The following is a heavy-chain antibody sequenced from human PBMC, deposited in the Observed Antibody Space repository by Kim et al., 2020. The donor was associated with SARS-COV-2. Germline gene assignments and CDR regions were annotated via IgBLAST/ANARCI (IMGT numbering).Heavy chain of an antibody. D-gene: IGHD2-15*01. CDR1: GFTFSSYA. CDR2: ISYDGSNK. CDR3: ARGVPIVVVVAGSLLGSHFDY. Sequence: GGSLRLSCAASGFTFSSYAMHWVRQAPGKGLEWVAVISYDGSNKYYADSVKGRFTISRDNSKNTLYLQMNSLRAEDTAVYYCARGVPIVVVVAGSLLGSHFDYWGQGTLVTVSS. J-gene: IGHJ4*02. V-gene: IGHV3-30-3*01.